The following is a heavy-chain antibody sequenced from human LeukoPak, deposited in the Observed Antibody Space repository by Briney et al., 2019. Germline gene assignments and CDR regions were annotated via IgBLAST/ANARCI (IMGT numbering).Heavy chain of an antibody. J-gene: IGHJ4*02. V-gene: IGHV3-11*04. CDR1: GFTFSDYF. Sequence: GGSLRLSCAASGFTFSDYFMTWIRQAPGKGLEWVSCISGSGSNKYYADSVKGRFTISRDNAKNSLYLQMNSLRVEDTAVYYCATSQSSVAGIIGDWGQGTLVTVSS. CDR3: ATSQSSVAGIIGD. D-gene: IGHD6-19*01. CDR2: ISGSGSNK.